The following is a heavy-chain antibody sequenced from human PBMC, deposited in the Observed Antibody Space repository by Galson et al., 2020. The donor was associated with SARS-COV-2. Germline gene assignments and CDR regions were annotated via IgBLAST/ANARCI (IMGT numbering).Heavy chain of an antibody. CDR3: ARDLTVTDNYYYYDGMDV. V-gene: IGHV1-46*03. D-gene: IGHD4-17*01. J-gene: IGHJ6*02. Sequence: ASVQVSCKASGYTFTSYYMHWVRQAPGQGLEWMGIINPSGGSTSYAQKFQGRVTMTRDTSTSTVYMELSSLRSEDTAVYYCARDLTVTDNYYYYDGMDVWGQGTTVTVSS. CDR1: GYTFTSYY. CDR2: INPSGGST.